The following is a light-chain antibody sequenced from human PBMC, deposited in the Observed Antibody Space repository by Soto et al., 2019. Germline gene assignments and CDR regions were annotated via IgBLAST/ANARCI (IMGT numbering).Light chain of an antibody. CDR3: GSYASNIYV. V-gene: IGLV2-14*01. CDR2: EVS. J-gene: IGLJ1*01. CDR1: SSDIGDYNY. Sequence: QSALTQPASVSGSPGQSITISCTGTSSDIGDYNYVSWYQQHPGKAPKLMIYEVSNRPSGVSNRFSGSKSGNTASLTISGLQAEDEADYYCGSYASNIYVFGTGTKLTVL.